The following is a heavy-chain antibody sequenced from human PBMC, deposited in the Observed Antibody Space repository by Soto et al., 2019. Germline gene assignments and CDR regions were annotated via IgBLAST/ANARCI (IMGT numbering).Heavy chain of an antibody. CDR3: AKVFSSSGLLDY. V-gene: IGHV4-61*01. Sequence: PSETLSLTCTVSGGSVSSGSYYWSWIRQPPGKGLEWIGYTYYSGSTNYNPSLKSRVTISVDTSKNQFSLKLSSVTAADTAVYYCAKVFSSSGLLDYWGQGTLVTVSS. D-gene: IGHD3-22*01. CDR1: GGSVSSGSYY. J-gene: IGHJ4*02. CDR2: TYYSGST.